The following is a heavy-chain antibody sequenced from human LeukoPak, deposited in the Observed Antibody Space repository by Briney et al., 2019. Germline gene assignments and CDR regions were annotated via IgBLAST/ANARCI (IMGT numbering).Heavy chain of an antibody. CDR3: ARDGRACSSTSCYCDY. D-gene: IGHD2-2*01. CDR1: GFTFSSYS. CDR2: ISSSSSYI. V-gene: IGHV3-21*01. J-gene: IGHJ4*02. Sequence: GGSLRLSCAASGFTFSSYSMNWVRQAPGKGLVWVSSISSSSSYIYYADSVKGRFTISRDNAKNSLYLQMNSLRAEDTAVYYCARDGRACSSTSCYCDYWGQGTLVTVSS.